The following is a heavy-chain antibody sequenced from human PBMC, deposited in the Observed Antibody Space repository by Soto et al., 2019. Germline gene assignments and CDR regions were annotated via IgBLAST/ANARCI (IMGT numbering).Heavy chain of an antibody. CDR3: VRDQSVAGPTTLFDP. Sequence: PWGSLRLSCAASGFQLRNYWMHWVRQPPGKGLVWVSRINSEGSSVIYADSVKGRFTVSRDNAKNTLYLQMNNLRAEDTAVYYCVRDQSVAGPTTLFDPWGQGVLVTVSS. V-gene: IGHV3-74*01. D-gene: IGHD6-19*01. CDR1: GFQLRNYW. J-gene: IGHJ5*02. CDR2: INSEGSSV.